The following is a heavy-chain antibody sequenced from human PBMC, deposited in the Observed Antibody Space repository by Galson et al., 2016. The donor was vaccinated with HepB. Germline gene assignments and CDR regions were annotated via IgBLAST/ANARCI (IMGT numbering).Heavy chain of an antibody. CDR1: GYTFTSYT. V-gene: IGHV1-3*04. J-gene: IGHJ6*02. D-gene: IGHD3-9*01. CDR2: INTGISKT. Sequence: SVKVSCKASGYTFTSYTIHWVRQAPGQRLEWMGWINTGISKTKYSQKFRDRVTITRDTTASTAYMELSNLNSEDTAVYYCARTRHFDRPLGGYYGMDVWGQGTTVTVSS. CDR3: ARTRHFDRPLGGYYGMDV.